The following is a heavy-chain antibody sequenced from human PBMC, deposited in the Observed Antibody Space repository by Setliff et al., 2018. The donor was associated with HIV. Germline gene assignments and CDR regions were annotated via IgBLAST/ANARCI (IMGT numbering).Heavy chain of an antibody. V-gene: IGHV1-3*01. D-gene: IGHD3-10*01. CDR3: ARYGPLPHADYYFDY. CDR1: GYSFTSYT. J-gene: IGHJ4*02. CDR2: INAGNGNT. Sequence: ASVKVSCKASGYSFTSYTIHWVRQAPGQRLEWMGWINAGNGNTKYSQKFQGRVTITRDTSASTAYMELSSLRSEDTAVYYCARYGPLPHADYYFDYWGQGTPVTVS.